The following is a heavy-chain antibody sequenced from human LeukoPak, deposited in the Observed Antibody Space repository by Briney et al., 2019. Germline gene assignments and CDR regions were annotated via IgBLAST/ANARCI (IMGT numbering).Heavy chain of an antibody. D-gene: IGHD3-22*01. J-gene: IGHJ3*02. CDR2: IYDSGST. CDR1: GGSIGSYY. V-gene: IGHV4-59*01. CDR3: ACLTTADAFDI. Sequence: SETLSLTCTVSGGSIGSYYWSWIRQPPGKGVEWIGYIYDSGSTNYNPSLKSRVTISVDTSKNQFSLKLSSVTAADTAVYYCACLTTADAFDIWGQGTVVTVSS.